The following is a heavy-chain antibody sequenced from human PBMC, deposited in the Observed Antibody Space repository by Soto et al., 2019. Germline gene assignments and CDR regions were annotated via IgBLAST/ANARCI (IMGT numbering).Heavy chain of an antibody. V-gene: IGHV3-48*02. D-gene: IGHD1-26*01. CDR2: ITSDTKTI. CDR1: GFTFSVYS. Sequence: EVQLVESGGDLVQRGGSLRLSCVASGFTFSVYSMNWVRQAPGKGLEWFSYITSDTKTIKYADSVKGRFTISRDNAKNTGHLQKDSLRDEDTAVYYCASSVEAHFDYWGQGTVVTVYS. CDR3: ASSVEAHFDY. J-gene: IGHJ4*02.